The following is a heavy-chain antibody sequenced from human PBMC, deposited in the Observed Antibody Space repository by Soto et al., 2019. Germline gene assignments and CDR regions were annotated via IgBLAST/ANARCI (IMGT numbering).Heavy chain of an antibody. J-gene: IGHJ6*02. CDR2: TYYRSKWYN. Sequence: SQTLSLTCAISGDIVSSNSAAWNWISHSPSRGLEWLGRTYYRSKWYNDYAVSVKSRITINPDTSKNQFSLQLNSVTPEDTAVYYCARGDIVVVPGMDVWGQGTTVTVSS. V-gene: IGHV6-1*01. CDR3: ARGDIVVVPGMDV. CDR1: GDIVSSNSAA. D-gene: IGHD2-2*01.